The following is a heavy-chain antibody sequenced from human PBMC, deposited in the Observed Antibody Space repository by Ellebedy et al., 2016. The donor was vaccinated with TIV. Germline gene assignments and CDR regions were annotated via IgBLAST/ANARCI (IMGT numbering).Heavy chain of an antibody. V-gene: IGHV3-53*01. CDR2: IYSGGST. CDR1: GFTVSSNY. D-gene: IGHD2-2*01. Sequence: GGSLRLSCAASGFTVSSNYMSWVRQAPGKGLEWVSVIYSGGSTYYADSVKGRFTISRDNSKNTLYLQMNSLRAEDTAVYYCARIMKYQLLGYLGYYYGMDVWGQGTTVTVSS. J-gene: IGHJ6*02. CDR3: ARIMKYQLLGYLGYYYGMDV.